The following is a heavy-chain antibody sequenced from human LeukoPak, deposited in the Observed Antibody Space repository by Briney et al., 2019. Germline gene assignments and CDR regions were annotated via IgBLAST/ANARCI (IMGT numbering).Heavy chain of an antibody. CDR2: IYYSGST. D-gene: IGHD1-26*01. J-gene: IGHJ4*02. V-gene: IGHV4-59*11. CDR1: GGSISSHY. CDR3: ARTWLSGSYYFDY. Sequence: SSETLSLTCTVSGGSISSHYWSWIRQPPGKGLEWIGYIYYSGSTNYNPSLKSRVTISVDTSKNQFSLKLSSVTAADTAVYYCARTWLSGSYYFDYWGQGTLVTVSS.